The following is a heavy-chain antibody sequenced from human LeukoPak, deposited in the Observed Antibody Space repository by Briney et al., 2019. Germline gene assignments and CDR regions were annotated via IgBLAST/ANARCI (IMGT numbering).Heavy chain of an antibody. J-gene: IGHJ4*02. Sequence: ASVKLPCKASGYTFTSYGISWVRQAPGQGLEWMGWISAYNGNTNYAQKLQGRVTMTTDTSTSTAYMELRSLRSDDTAVYYCARDSSSWSLPLPHYFDYWGQGTLVTVSS. CDR3: ARDSSSWSLPLPHYFDY. V-gene: IGHV1-18*01. CDR1: GYTFTSYG. CDR2: ISAYNGNT. D-gene: IGHD6-13*01.